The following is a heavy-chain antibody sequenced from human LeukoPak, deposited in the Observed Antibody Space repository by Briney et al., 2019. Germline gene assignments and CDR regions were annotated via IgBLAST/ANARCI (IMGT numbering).Heavy chain of an antibody. J-gene: IGHJ6*02. CDR2: INPSGGST. Sequence: ASVKVSCKASGYTFTSYYMHWARQAPGQGLEWMGIINPSGGSTSYAQKFQGRVTMTRDTSTSTVYMELSSLRSEDTAVYYCARDLGADYYYYGMDVWGQGTTVTVSS. CDR1: GYTFTSYY. V-gene: IGHV1-46*01. CDR3: ARDLGADYYYYGMDV.